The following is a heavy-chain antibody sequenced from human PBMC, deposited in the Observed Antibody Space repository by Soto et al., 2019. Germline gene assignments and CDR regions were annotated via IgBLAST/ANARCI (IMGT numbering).Heavy chain of an antibody. CDR1: GFTFSSFA. D-gene: IGHD6-13*01. J-gene: IGHJ4*02. V-gene: IGHV3-23*01. CDR3: AKLHALVGGIAQN. CDR2: ISGSGGST. Sequence: EVQLLESGGGLFKPGGSLRPSLAASGFTFSSFAMSWFRQAPGKGLEWVSAISGSGGSTYYADSVKGRFTISRDNSKNTLYLQMNSLRAEDTAVYYCAKLHALVGGIAQNWGQGTLVTVSS.